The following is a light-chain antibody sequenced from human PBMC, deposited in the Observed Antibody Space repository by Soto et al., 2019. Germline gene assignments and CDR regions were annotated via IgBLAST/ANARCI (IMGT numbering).Light chain of an antibody. V-gene: IGKV3-20*01. CDR3: QQYDSSPIT. Sequence: EIVLTQSPGTLSLSPGERATLSCRASQSVSSSYLAWHQQKPGQAPSLLIYGASRRATGIPDRFSGSGSGTDFTLTISRLEPEDFAVYYCQQYDSSPITFGQGTRLEI. J-gene: IGKJ5*01. CDR1: QSVSSSY. CDR2: GAS.